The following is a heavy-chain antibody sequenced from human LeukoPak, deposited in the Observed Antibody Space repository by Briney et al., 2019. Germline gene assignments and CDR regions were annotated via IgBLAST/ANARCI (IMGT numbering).Heavy chain of an antibody. D-gene: IGHD2-2*01. Sequence: GASVTVSCKASGYTFTGYYMHWVRQAPGQGLEWMGWINPNSGGTNYAQKFQGRVTMTRDTSISTAYMELSRLRSDDTAVYYCARDEDIVVVPAAIVYWGQGTLVTVSS. V-gene: IGHV1-2*02. CDR3: ARDEDIVVVPAAIVY. J-gene: IGHJ4*02. CDR2: INPNSGGT. CDR1: GYTFTGYY.